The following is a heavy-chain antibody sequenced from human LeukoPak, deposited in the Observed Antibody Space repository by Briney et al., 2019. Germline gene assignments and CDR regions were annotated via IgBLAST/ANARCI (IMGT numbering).Heavy chain of an antibody. CDR3: ARGGYIGEEQLAPTGRY. D-gene: IGHD6-13*01. V-gene: IGHV1-18*01. CDR2: ISAYNGNT. J-gene: IGHJ4*02. Sequence: ASVKVSCKASGYTFTSYVISWVRQAPGQGLEWMGWISAYNGNTNYAQKLQGRVTMTTDTSTSTAYMELRSLRSDDTAVYYCARGGYIGEEQLAPTGRYWGQGTLVTVSS. CDR1: GYTFTSYV.